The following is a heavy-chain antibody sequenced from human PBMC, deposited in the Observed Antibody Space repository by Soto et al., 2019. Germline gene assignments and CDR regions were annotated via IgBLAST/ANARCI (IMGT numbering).Heavy chain of an antibody. V-gene: IGHV3-30*18. CDR2: ISNDGGDK. D-gene: IGHD3-22*01. J-gene: IGHJ3*02. Sequence: VQLAESGGGVVQPVRSLTITCSASGFTLGTYGMHWVRQAPGKVLEWVAVISNDGGDKYYSDSVMGRFTISKDNSKNTLFLQMNSLRAEDTAVYFCAKEFFDSSGFYPSLDALDIWGHGTVVTVSS. CDR1: GFTLGTYG. CDR3: AKEFFDSSGFYPSLDALDI.